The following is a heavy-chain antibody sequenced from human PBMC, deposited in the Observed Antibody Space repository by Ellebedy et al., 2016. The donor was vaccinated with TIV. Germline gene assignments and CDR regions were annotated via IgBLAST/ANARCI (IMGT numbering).Heavy chain of an antibody. CDR1: GFTFSNAW. V-gene: IGHV3-15*01. CDR2: IKSKTDGGTT. D-gene: IGHD2-21*01. J-gene: IGHJ4*02. Sequence: GESLKISCAASGFTFSNAWMSWVRQAPGKGLEWVGRIKSKTDGGTTDYAAPVKGRFTISRDDSKNTLYLQMNSLKTEDTAVYYCTLLGLGIAPEFDYWGQGTLVTVSS. CDR3: TLLGLGIAPEFDY.